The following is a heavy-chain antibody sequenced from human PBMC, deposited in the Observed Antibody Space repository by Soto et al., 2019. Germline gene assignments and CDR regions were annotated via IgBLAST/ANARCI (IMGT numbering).Heavy chain of an antibody. CDR1: GFTFSSYA. J-gene: IGHJ4*02. D-gene: IGHD3-22*01. V-gene: IGHV3-23*01. Sequence: RGSLRLSCAASGFTFSSYAMSWVRQAPGKGLEWVSAISGSGGSTYYADSVKGRFTISRDNSKNTLYLQMNSLRAEDTAVYYCAKDVGNYYDSSGYYPSFDYWGQGTLVTVSS. CDR2: ISGSGGST. CDR3: AKDVGNYYDSSGYYPSFDY.